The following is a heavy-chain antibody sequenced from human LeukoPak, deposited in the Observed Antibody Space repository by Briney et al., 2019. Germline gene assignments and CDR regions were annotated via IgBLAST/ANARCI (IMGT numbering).Heavy chain of an antibody. Sequence: GESLXISCKGSGYSFSNDWIGWVRQMXGKGLEWMGIIYPGDSDTRYSPSFQGQVTISADKSISTAYLQWSSLGASDTAVYYCARRGCNGGSCYAYWGQGTLVTVSS. CDR2: IYPGDSDT. CDR1: GYSFSNDW. CDR3: ARRGCNGGSCYAY. J-gene: IGHJ4*02. D-gene: IGHD2-15*01. V-gene: IGHV5-51*01.